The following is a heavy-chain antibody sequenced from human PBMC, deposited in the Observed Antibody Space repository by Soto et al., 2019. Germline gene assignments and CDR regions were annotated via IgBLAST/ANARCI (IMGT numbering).Heavy chain of an antibody. Sequence: QVQLQESGPGLVKPSETLSLTCTVSGGSIISYYWSWIRQPPGKGLEWIGYVFYFGNTNYNPSLKSRVTISVDTSKNQFSLKLSSVTAADTAVYYCASDPRIYADPYYFDYWGQGTLVTVSS. CDR1: GGSIISYY. CDR2: VFYFGNT. V-gene: IGHV4-59*01. D-gene: IGHD4-17*01. J-gene: IGHJ4*02. CDR3: ASDPRIYADPYYFDY.